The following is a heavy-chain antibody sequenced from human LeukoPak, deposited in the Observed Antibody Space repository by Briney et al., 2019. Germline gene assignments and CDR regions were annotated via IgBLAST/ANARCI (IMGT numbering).Heavy chain of an antibody. CDR1: GFSLSTSGVG. Sequence: SGPTLVNPTQTLTLTCTFSGFSLSTSGVGVGWIRQPPGKALEWLALIYWDDDERYSPSLKSRLTITKDTSKNQVVLTMTNMDPVDTATYYWAHSWNYDILTGYYMGYYFDYWGQGTLVTVSS. CDR2: IYWDDDE. CDR3: AHSWNYDILTGYYMGYYFDY. D-gene: IGHD3-9*01. V-gene: IGHV2-5*02. J-gene: IGHJ4*02.